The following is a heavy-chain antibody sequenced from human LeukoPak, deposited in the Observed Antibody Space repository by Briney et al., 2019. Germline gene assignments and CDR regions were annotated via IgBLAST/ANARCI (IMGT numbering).Heavy chain of an antibody. V-gene: IGHV3-53*01. D-gene: IGHD3-10*01. CDR3: ARDPGVKSWEFYS. Sequence: GGSLRLSCAASGVAVSSNSFSWVRQAPGKGLEWVSVVDFGGNTNYADSVKGRFTISRDNSKNTLYLQMNNLRVEDTAVYYCARDPGVKSWEFYSWGQGALVTVSS. J-gene: IGHJ5*01. CDR2: VDFGGNT. CDR1: GVAVSSNS.